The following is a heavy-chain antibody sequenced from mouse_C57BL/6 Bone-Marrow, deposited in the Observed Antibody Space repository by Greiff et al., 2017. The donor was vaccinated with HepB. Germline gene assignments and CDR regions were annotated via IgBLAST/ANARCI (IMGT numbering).Heavy chain of an antibody. D-gene: IGHD2-5*01. V-gene: IGHV1-7*01. CDR1: GYTFTSYW. J-gene: IGHJ3*01. Sequence: QVQLQQSGAELAKPGASVKLSCKASGYTFTSYWMHWVKQRPGQGLEWIGYINPSSGYTKYNQKFKDKATLTADKSSSTAYMQLSSLTYEDSAVYYCARGNLSKYFFAWFAYWGQGTLVTVSA. CDR2: INPSSGYT. CDR3: ARGNLSKYFFAWFAY.